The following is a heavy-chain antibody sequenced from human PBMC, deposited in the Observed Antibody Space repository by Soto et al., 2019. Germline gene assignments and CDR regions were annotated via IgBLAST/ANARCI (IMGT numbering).Heavy chain of an antibody. CDR3: ARDRYDFWSGYSDNNWFDP. D-gene: IGHD3-3*01. CDR1: GFSFSSYA. Sequence: GGSMRRSCAAGGFSFSSYAMHWVRQAPGKGLYWVEVISYDGSNKYYADSVKGRYTISRDKTKNTLYLQMNSLRAEDTAVYYSARDRYDFWSGYSDNNWFDPWDQGTLVTVSS. CDR2: ISYDGSNK. J-gene: IGHJ5*02. V-gene: IGHV3-30-3*01.